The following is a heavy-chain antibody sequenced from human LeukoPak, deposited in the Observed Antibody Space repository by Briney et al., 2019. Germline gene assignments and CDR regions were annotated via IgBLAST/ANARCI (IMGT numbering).Heavy chain of an antibody. Sequence: SETLSLTCTVSGYSISSGYYWGWIRQPPGKGLEWIGSIYHSGITYYNPSLKSRVTISVDTSKNQFSLKLSSVTAADTAVYYCARGVDAMDNYYYYYMDVWGKGTTVTVSS. J-gene: IGHJ6*03. CDR1: GYSISSGYY. D-gene: IGHD2-15*01. CDR2: IYHSGIT. CDR3: ARGVDAMDNYYYYYMDV. V-gene: IGHV4-38-2*02.